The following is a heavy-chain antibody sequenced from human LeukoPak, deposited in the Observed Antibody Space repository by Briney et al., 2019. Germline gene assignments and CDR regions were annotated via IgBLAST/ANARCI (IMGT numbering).Heavy chain of an antibody. CDR2: IKQDGSVK. Sequence: PGGSLRLSCAASGFSFSSYWMHWVRQAPGKGLEWVATIKQDGSVKYYVDSVKGRFTISRDNAKNSLYLQVNSLRVEDTAVYYCARAAYCGGDCYYYFDNWGQGTLVTVSS. V-gene: IGHV3-7*01. J-gene: IGHJ4*02. CDR1: GFSFSSYW. D-gene: IGHD2-21*02. CDR3: ARAAYCGGDCYYYFDN.